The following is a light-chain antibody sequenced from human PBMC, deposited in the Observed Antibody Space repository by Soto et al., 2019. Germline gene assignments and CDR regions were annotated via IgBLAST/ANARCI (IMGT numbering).Light chain of an antibody. CDR3: SSYTSRISRV. J-gene: IGLJ1*01. CDR1: SSDVGGYNY. Sequence: QPVLTQPASVSGSPGQSISISCTGTSSDVGGYNYVSWYQQHPGKAPKLMIYEVSNRPSGVSNRFSGSKSGNTASLTISGLQAEDEADYYCSSYTSRISRVFGSGTKLTVL. CDR2: EVS. V-gene: IGLV2-14*01.